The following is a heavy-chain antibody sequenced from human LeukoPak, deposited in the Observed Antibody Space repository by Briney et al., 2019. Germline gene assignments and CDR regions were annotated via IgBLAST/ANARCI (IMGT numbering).Heavy chain of an antibody. CDR1: GGSISSSNW. V-gene: IGHV4-4*02. D-gene: IGHD1-14*01. J-gene: IGHJ5*02. Sequence: PSETLSLTCAVSGGSISSSNWWSWVRQPPGKGLEWIGEIYHSGSTNYNPSLKSRVTISVDTSKNQFSLKLSSVTAADTAVYYCARKEPGGYNWFDPWGQGTLVTVSS. CDR3: ARKEPGGYNWFDP. CDR2: IYHSGST.